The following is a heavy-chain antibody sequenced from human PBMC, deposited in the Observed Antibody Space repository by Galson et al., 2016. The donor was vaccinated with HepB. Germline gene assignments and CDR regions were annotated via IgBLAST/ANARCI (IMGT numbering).Heavy chain of an antibody. Sequence: SLRLSCAASGFTFSSPAMHWVRQAPGKGLEWLAVISFDGNNNFYMDSVKGRFTLSRDHSKNTAFLQMNSLRVDDTGVYYCARGGNYQLPPLWGQGTLVTVSS. J-gene: IGHJ4*02. CDR2: ISFDGNNN. CDR1: GFTFSSPA. CDR3: ARGGNYQLPPL. D-gene: IGHD2-2*01. V-gene: IGHV3-30-3*01.